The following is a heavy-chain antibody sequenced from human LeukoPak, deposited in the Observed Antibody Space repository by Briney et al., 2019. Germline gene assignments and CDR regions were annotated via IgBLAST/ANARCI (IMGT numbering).Heavy chain of an antibody. CDR2: IIPIFGTA. CDR3: AREESDIVVVPAANPYYYYYGMDV. Sequence: SVKVSCKASGATFSSYAISWVRQAPGQGLEWMGGIIPIFGTANYAQKFQGRVTITADESTSTAYMELSSLRSEDTAVYYCAREESDIVVVPAANPYYYYYGMDVWGKGTTVTVSS. CDR1: GATFSSYA. V-gene: IGHV1-69*13. J-gene: IGHJ6*04. D-gene: IGHD2-2*01.